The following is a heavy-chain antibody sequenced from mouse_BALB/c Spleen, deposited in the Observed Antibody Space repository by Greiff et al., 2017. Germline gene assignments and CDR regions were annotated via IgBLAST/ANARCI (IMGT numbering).Heavy chain of an antibody. CDR1: GFTFSDYG. J-gene: IGHJ4*01. CDR3: ARGKGAMDY. Sequence: DVHLVESGGGLVQPGGSRKLSCAASGFTFSDYGMAWVRQAPGKGPEWVAFISNLAYSIYYADTVTGRFTISRENAKNTLYLEMSSLRSEDTAMYYCARGKGAMDYWGQGTSVTVSS. CDR2: ISNLAYSI. V-gene: IGHV5-15*02.